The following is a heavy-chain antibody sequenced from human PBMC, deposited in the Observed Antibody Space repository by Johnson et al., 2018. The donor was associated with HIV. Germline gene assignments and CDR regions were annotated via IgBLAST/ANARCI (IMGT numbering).Heavy chain of an antibody. CDR1: GFGFSTYY. V-gene: IGHV3-11*04. CDR2: ISSSGSSI. CDR3: ARDRCSSTSCIDAFDI. J-gene: IGHJ3*02. Sequence: MQLVESGGGLVKPGGSLRLSCVTSGFGFSTYYMSWIRQAPGKGLECLSYISSSGSSIYYTDSVKGRFTISRDNTKKSLYLQMNSLTADDTAIYYCARDRCSSTSCIDAFDIWGQGTMVTVSS. D-gene: IGHD2-2*01.